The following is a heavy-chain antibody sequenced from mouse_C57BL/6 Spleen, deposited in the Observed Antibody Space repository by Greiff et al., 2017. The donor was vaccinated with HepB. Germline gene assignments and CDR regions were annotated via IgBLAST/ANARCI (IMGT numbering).Heavy chain of an antibody. Sequence: QGYVKPFGAELVRPGTSVKMSCKSSVDTFTNYWTGLAMPRPGHGLEWSGDFYPGGGYTHYNEKFKGKVTLTSDKSSSTAYMQFSSLTSEDTAIYYCARRYYGSSLYYFDYWGQGTTLTVSS. D-gene: IGHD1-1*01. V-gene: IGHV1-63*01. J-gene: IGHJ2*01. CDR1: VDTFTNYW. CDR3: ARRYYGSSLYYFDY. CDR2: FYPGGGYT.